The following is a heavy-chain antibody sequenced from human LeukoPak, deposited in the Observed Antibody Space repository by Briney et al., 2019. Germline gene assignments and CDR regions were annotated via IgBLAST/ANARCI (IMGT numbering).Heavy chain of an antibody. V-gene: IGHV1-69*13. Sequence: ASVKVSCKASGGIFGSDAISWVRQAPGQGLEWMGGIIPVPGTVNYVQKFQSRVTITANESTTTAYMELSSLRAEDTAVYYCAKGQLRFLEWLLFTYWGQGTLVTVSS. D-gene: IGHD3-3*01. CDR2: IIPVPGTV. CDR1: GGIFGSDA. CDR3: AKGQLRFLEWLLFTY. J-gene: IGHJ4*02.